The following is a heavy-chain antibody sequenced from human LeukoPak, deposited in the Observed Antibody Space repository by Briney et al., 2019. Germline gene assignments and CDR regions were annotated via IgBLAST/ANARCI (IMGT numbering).Heavy chain of an antibody. D-gene: IGHD1-7*01. V-gene: IGHV1-69*05. Sequence: SVKVSCKASGGTFSSYAISWVRQAPGQGLEWMGGIIPIFGTANYAQKFQGRVTITRNTSISTAYMELSSLRSEDTAVYYCARGRRGGTTFDPWGQGTLVTVSS. CDR1: GGTFSSYA. CDR2: IIPIFGTA. J-gene: IGHJ5*02. CDR3: ARGRRGGTTFDP.